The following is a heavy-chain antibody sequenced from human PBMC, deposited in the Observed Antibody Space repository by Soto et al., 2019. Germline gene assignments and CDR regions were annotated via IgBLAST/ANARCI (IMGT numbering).Heavy chain of an antibody. Sequence: QVQLVQSAGEVKKPGASVKVSCKASGYTFIRYGITWVRQAPGQGLEWMGWISPYNDYTIYAQKLQGRVTMTTDTSTGTLYXXLRSLKSDDTAVYYCARGGYYDNTWGKLSHYGLDVWGQGTSVTVSS. J-gene: IGHJ6*02. CDR2: ISPYNDYT. D-gene: IGHD3-16*01. CDR3: ARGGYYDNTWGKLSHYGLDV. V-gene: IGHV1-18*01. CDR1: GYTFIRYG.